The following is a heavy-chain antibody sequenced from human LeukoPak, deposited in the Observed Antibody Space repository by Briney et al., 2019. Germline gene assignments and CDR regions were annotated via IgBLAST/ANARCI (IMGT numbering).Heavy chain of an antibody. CDR3: AAETYYYDSSGGYAFDI. Sequence: PSETLSLTCTVSGGSISSYYWSWIRQPPGRGLEWIGYIYYSGSTNYNPSLKSRVTISVDTSKNQFSLKLSSVTAADTAVYYCAAETYYYDSSGGYAFDIWGQGTMVTVSS. CDR2: IYYSGST. CDR1: GGSISSYY. J-gene: IGHJ3*02. V-gene: IGHV4-59*08. D-gene: IGHD3-22*01.